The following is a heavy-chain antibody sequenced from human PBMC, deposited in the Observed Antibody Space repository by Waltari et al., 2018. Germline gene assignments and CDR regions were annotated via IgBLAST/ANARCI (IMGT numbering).Heavy chain of an antibody. Sequence: QVQLVPSGAGLNKPGASVKVSCKASGYTFTSYAMPSVRQAPGQRLAWMGWITAGNGNTKYSQKFQGIVTITKDTTASTAYVELSSMSSEDTAVYFCAWDSSSGWCFDYWGQGTLVTVSS. CDR1: GYTFTSYA. J-gene: IGHJ4*02. D-gene: IGHD6-19*01. CDR3: AWDSSSGWCFDY. V-gene: IGHV1-3*01. CDR2: ITAGNGNT.